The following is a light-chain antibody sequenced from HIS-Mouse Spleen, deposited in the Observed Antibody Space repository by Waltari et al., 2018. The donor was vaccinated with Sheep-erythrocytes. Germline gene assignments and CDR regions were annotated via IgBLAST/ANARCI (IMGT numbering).Light chain of an antibody. CDR1: QSIRSY. J-gene: IGKJ5*01. CDR3: QQSYSTPIT. CDR2: ATS. Sequence: DIQMTQSPSSLSASVADRVTITSRASQSIRSYLNWYQQKPGKDPKLLIYATSSWQSGVPSRFSGSGSGTDFTLTISSLQPEDFATYYCQQSYSTPITFGQGTRLEIK. V-gene: IGKV1-39*01.